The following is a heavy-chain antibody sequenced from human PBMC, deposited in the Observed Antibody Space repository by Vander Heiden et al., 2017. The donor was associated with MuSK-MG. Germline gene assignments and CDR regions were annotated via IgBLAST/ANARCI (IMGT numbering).Heavy chain of an antibody. J-gene: IGHJ6*02. CDR3: ARYEVAAGRNYGMDV. Sequence: QVQLQESGPGLVKPSQTLSLTCTVSGVSISSGGYYWSWIRQHPGKGLEWIGYIYYSGSTYYNPSLKSRVTISVDTSKNQFSLKLSSVTAADTAVYYCARYEVAAGRNYGMDVWGQGTTVTVSS. D-gene: IGHD6-13*01. V-gene: IGHV4-31*03. CDR2: IYYSGST. CDR1: GVSISSGGYY.